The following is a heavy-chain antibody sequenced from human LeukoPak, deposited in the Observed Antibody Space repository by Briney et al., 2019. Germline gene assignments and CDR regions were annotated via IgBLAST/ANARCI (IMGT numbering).Heavy chain of an antibody. CDR1: GYTFNSYD. CDR3: ASQYSGSYLAAFDI. Sequence: ASVKVSCKASGYTFNSYDINWVRQATGQGLEWMGWMNPNSGNTGYAQKFQGRVTITRNTSISTAYMELSSLRSEDTAVYYCASQYSGSYLAAFDIWGQGTMVTVSS. V-gene: IGHV1-8*03. CDR2: MNPNSGNT. J-gene: IGHJ3*02. D-gene: IGHD1-26*01.